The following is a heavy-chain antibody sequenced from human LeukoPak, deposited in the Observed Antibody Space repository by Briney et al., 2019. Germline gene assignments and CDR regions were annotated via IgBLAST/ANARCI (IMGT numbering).Heavy chain of an antibody. Sequence: ASVKVSCKASGYTFTGYYMHWVRQAPGQGLEWMGWINPNSGGTNYAQKFQGRVTMTRDTSISTAYMELSRLRSDDTAVYYWAXSRXIWFAFYYGMDVWGQGTTVTVSS. CDR1: GYTFTGYY. V-gene: IGHV1-2*02. CDR3: AXSRXIWFAFYYGMDV. D-gene: IGHD3-10*01. CDR2: INPNSGGT. J-gene: IGHJ6*02.